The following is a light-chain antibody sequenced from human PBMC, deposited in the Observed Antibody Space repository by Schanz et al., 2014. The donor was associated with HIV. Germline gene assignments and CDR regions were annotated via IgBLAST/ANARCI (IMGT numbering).Light chain of an antibody. Sequence: DIQMTQSPSSLSASVGDRVTITCRASQSISNYLNWYQQKPGKAPKLLIYAASTLHTGVPLRFSGSGSGTDFTLTINGLQPDDFATYYCQQLNSFPYTFGQGTMLEI. V-gene: IGKV1-17*01. J-gene: IGKJ2*01. CDR2: AAS. CDR3: QQLNSFPYT. CDR1: QSISNY.